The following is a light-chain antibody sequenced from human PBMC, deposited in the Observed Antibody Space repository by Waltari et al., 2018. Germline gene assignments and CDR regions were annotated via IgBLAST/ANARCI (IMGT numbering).Light chain of an antibody. CDR2: GVS. CDR1: QSVSSN. V-gene: IGKV3-15*01. Sequence: TVMTQTPVALSVSPGERVTLSCRASQSVSSNLAWYQQKPGQAPRLLIYGVSTRATGIPARFSGSGSGTEFTLTISSLQSEDFAVYYCQQYNDWPPVTFGGGTKVEIK. CDR3: QQYNDWPPVT. J-gene: IGKJ4*01.